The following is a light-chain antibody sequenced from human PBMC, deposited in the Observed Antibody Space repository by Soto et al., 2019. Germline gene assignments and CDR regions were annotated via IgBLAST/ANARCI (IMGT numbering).Light chain of an antibody. J-gene: IGLJ1*01. Sequence: QSALTQPPSASGSPGQSVTISCTGTLSDVCGYDYVSWYQQHPGKAPQLMIYEVTIRPSGVSDRFSGSKSGNTASLTVSGLQAEDEADYYCSSYTGGNPSYVFVTGTKLTVL. CDR2: EVT. V-gene: IGLV2-8*01. CDR3: SSYTGGNPSYV. CDR1: LSDVCGYDY.